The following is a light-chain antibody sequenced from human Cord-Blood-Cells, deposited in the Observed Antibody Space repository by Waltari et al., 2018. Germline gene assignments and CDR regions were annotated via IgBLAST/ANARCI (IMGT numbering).Light chain of an antibody. Sequence: QSALTQPASVSGSPGQSITISCTGTSSDVGSYNLVSWYQQPPGKAPNTVIDEGSKRPAGVSNRVAGSKSGNTASLTISGLQAEDEADYYCCSYAGSWVFGGGTKLTVL. V-gene: IGLV2-23*01. CDR1: SSDVGSYNL. CDR2: EGS. J-gene: IGLJ3*02. CDR3: CSYAGSWV.